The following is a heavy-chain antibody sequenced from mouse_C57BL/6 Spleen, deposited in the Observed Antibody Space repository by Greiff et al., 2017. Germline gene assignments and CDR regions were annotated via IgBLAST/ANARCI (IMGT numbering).Heavy chain of an antibody. CDR3: TRLGQDWFAY. J-gene: IGHJ3*01. Sequence: VQLQQSGAELVRPGASVTLSCKASGYTFTDYEMHWVKQTPVHGLEWIGAIDPETGGTAYNQKFEGKAILTADKSSSTAYMELRSLTSEDSAVYYCTRLGQDWFAYWGQGTLVTVSA. CDR1: GYTFTDYE. D-gene: IGHD3-3*01. CDR2: IDPETGGT. V-gene: IGHV1-15*01.